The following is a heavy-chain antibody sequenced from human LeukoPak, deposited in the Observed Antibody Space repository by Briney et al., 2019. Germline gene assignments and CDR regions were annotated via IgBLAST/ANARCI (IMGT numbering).Heavy chain of an antibody. CDR1: GYTFTSYD. J-gene: IGHJ6*02. CDR2: MNPNSGNT. Sequence: ASVKVSCKASGYTFTSYDINWVRQATGQGLEWMGWMNPNSGNTGYAQKFQGRVTMTRNTSISTAYMELSSLRSEDTAVYYCARGGEDCSGGSCYSYGMDVWGQGTTVTVSS. V-gene: IGHV1-8*01. CDR3: ARGGEDCSGGSCYSYGMDV. D-gene: IGHD2-15*01.